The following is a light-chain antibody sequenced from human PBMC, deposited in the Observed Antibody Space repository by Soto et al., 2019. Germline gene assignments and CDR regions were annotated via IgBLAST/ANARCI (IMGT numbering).Light chain of an antibody. CDR2: AAS. CDR1: QSVSSN. CDR3: QQYNNWPPEYT. V-gene: IGKV3-15*01. J-gene: IGKJ2*01. Sequence: EIVMTQSPATLSVSPGERATLSCRASQSVSSNLAWYQQKPGQAPRLLIYAASTRATGIPARFSGSGSETEFTLTISSLQSEDFAVYYCQQYNNWPPEYTFGQGTKLQIK.